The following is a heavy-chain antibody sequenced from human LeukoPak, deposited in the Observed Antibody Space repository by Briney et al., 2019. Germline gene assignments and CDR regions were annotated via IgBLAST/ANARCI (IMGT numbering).Heavy chain of an antibody. Sequence: GESLKISCQGSRYTFATYWIGWVRQMPAKGLEWMGFIFPGDSDTRNSPTFLGQVTISADKSFSTAYLQWSSLKVSDTAMYYCARLYCSGCRCDGMDVWGQGTTVTVSS. CDR1: RYTFATYW. V-gene: IGHV5-51*01. D-gene: IGHD2-15*01. J-gene: IGHJ6*02. CDR2: IFPGDSDT. CDR3: ARLYCSGCRCDGMDV.